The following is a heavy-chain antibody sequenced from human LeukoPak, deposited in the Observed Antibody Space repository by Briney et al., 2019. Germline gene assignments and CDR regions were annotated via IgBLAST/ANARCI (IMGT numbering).Heavy chain of an antibody. CDR1: GGSIVSSNW. CDR2: IHHSGST. CDR3: AREGFDYEGGSFPFDY. V-gene: IGHV4-4*02. J-gene: IGHJ4*02. Sequence: PSETLSLTCAVSGGSIVSSNWWSWVRQPPGKGLEWIGEIHHSGSTNYNPSLKSRVTILVDKSKNQFSLRLTSVTAADTAVYYCAREGFDYEGGSFPFDYWAREPWSPPPQ. D-gene: IGHD3-16*01.